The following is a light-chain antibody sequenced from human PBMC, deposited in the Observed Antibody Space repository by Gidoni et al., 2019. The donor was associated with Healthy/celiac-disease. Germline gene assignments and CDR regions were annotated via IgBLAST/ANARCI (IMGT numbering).Light chain of an antibody. Sequence: YGRASQSISNNYLAWYQQKPGQAPRLLIYGASSRATGIPDRFSGSGSGTDFTLTINRLEPEDFAVYYCQQYGSLSVTFGGGTKVEIK. CDR1: QSISNNY. V-gene: IGKV3-20*01. CDR2: GAS. J-gene: IGKJ4*01. CDR3: QQYGSLSVT.